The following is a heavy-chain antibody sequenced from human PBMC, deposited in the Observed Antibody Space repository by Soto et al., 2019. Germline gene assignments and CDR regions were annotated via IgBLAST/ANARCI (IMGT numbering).Heavy chain of an antibody. V-gene: IGHV3-30-3*01. CDR2: ISYDGSNK. Sequence: GGSLRLSCAASGFTFSSYSMHWVRKAPGKGLEWVAVISYDGSNKYYADSVKGRFTISRDNSKNTLYLQMNSLRAEDTAVYYCARDECSSTSCYGMDVWGQGTTVTVSS. D-gene: IGHD2-2*01. CDR1: GFTFSSYS. J-gene: IGHJ6*02. CDR3: ARDECSSTSCYGMDV.